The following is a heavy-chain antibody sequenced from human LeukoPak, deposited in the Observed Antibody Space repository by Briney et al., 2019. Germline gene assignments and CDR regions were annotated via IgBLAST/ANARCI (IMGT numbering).Heavy chain of an antibody. Sequence: SQTLSLTCAISGDSVSSNSAAWNWIRQSPSRGLEWLGRTYYRSKWYNEYAVSVKSRINVNPDTSKNQFSLKLSSVTAADTAVYFCAREPTEGYSYGLGFDYWGQGTLVTVSS. CDR2: TYYRSKWYN. CDR3: AREPTEGYSYGLGFDY. D-gene: IGHD5-18*01. J-gene: IGHJ4*02. CDR1: GDSVSSNSAA. V-gene: IGHV6-1*01.